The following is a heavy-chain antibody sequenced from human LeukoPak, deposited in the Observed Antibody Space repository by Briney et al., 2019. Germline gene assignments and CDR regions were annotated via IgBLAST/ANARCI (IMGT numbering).Heavy chain of an antibody. D-gene: IGHD2-2*02. Sequence: SVKVSCKASGGTFSSYAISWVRQAPGQGLEWMGGIIPIFGTANYAQKFQGRVTITADESTSTAYMELSSLRSEDTAVYYCASSVVPAAIAWFDPWGQGALVTVSS. CDR2: IIPIFGTA. V-gene: IGHV1-69*13. CDR3: ASSVVPAAIAWFDP. CDR1: GGTFSSYA. J-gene: IGHJ5*02.